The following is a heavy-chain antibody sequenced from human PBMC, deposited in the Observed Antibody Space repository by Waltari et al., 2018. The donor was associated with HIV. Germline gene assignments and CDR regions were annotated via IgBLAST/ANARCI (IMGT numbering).Heavy chain of an antibody. J-gene: IGHJ4*02. D-gene: IGHD3-22*01. V-gene: IGHV4-39*07. CDR1: GGSISSSSYY. CDR3: ARVPYYYDSSGYTV. CDR2: IYYSGST. Sequence: ETLSLTCTVSGGSISSSSYYWGWIRQPPVKGLEWIGSIYYSGSTYYNPSLKSRVTISVDTSKNQFSLKLSSVTAADTAVYYCARVPYYYDSSGYTVWGQGTLVTVSS.